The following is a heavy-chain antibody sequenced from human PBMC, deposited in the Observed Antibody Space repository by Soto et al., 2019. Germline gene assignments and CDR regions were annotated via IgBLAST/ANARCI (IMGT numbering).Heavy chain of an antibody. J-gene: IGHJ5*02. CDR3: ARGISMGPHEAELGAIAAADTQIRTLNWFDP. Sequence: GASVKVSCTASGYTFTSYDINWVRQAPGQGLEWMGWMNPNSGNTKYSQKFQGRVTITRDTSASTAYMELSSLRSEDTAVYYCARGISMGPHEAELGAIAAADTQIRTLNWFDPWGQGTLVTVSS. V-gene: IGHV1-8*01. CDR1: GYTFTSYD. D-gene: IGHD6-13*01. CDR2: MNPNSGNT.